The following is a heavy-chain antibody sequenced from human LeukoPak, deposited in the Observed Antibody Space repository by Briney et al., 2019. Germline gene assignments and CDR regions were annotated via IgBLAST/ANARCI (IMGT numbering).Heavy chain of an antibody. CDR1: GVTFSSYG. J-gene: IGHJ4*02. CDR3: AKADCFRGGTYYFDY. D-gene: IGHD2-21*02. V-gene: IGHV3-30*18. CDR2: ISSDGNDK. Sequence: GGSLRLSCAASGVTFSSYGMHWVRQAPGKGLEWVALISSDGNDKWYGDSVKGRFTISRDDSKNTLYLQMNSLRAEDTAVYYCAKADCFRGGTYYFDYWGQGTLVTVSS.